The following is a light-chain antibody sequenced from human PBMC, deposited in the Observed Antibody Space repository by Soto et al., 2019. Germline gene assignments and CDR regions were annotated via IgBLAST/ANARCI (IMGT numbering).Light chain of an antibody. CDR1: SSDVGGYNY. J-gene: IGLJ1*01. V-gene: IGLV2-11*01. CDR3: CSYAGSYTLV. CDR2: DVN. Sequence: QSALTQPRSVSGSPGQSVTISCTGTSSDVGGYNYVSWYQQHPGKAPKLMIYDVNKRPSGVPDRSSGSKSGNTASLTISGLQAEDEADYYCCSYAGSYTLVFGTGTKVTVL.